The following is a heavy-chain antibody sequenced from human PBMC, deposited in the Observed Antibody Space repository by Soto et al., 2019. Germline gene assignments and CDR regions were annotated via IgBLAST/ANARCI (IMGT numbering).Heavy chain of an antibody. J-gene: IGHJ4*02. V-gene: IGHV4-59*01. Sequence: LSLTCIVSGGSISSYYWSWIRQPPGKELEWIGYIYYSGSTKYNPSLKNRVTISVDTSENQFSLKLSSVTAADTAVYYCARDRYSNGWLDFWGQGILVTVSS. CDR1: GGSISSYY. D-gene: IGHD6-19*01. CDR2: IYYSGST. CDR3: ARDRYSNGWLDF.